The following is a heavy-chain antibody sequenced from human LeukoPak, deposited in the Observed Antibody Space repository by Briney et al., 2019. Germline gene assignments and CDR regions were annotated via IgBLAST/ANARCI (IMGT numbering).Heavy chain of an antibody. Sequence: IWYDGSNKYYAASVKGRFTISRDNSKNTLYLQMNSLRAEDTAVYYCARVVSSRNDAFDIWGQGTMVTVSS. D-gene: IGHD6-19*01. J-gene: IGHJ3*02. CDR3: ARVVSSRNDAFDI. CDR2: IWYDGSNK. V-gene: IGHV3-33*01.